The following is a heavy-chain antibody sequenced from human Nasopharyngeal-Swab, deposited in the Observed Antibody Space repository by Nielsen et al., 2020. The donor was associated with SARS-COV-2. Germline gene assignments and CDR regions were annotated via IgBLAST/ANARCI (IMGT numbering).Heavy chain of an antibody. J-gene: IGHJ6*02. CDR2: IIPIFGTA. V-gene: IGHV1-69*13. Sequence: SVKVSCKASGGTFSSHAISWVRQAPGQGLEWMGGIIPIFGTANYAQKFQGRVTITADESTSTAYMELSSLRSEDTAVYYCARVLGATDGMDVWGQGTTVTVSS. D-gene: IGHD1-26*01. CDR1: GGTFSSHA. CDR3: ARVLGATDGMDV.